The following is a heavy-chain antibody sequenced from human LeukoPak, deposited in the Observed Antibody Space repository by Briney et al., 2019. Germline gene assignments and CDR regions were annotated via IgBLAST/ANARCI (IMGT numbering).Heavy chain of an antibody. D-gene: IGHD3-10*01. J-gene: IGHJ4*02. Sequence: SETLSLTCAVYGGSFNGYYWSWIRQPPGKGLEWIGEINHSGSTNYNPSLKSRVTISVDTSKNQFSLKLSSVTAADTAVYYCARGLGLHYYGSGSSHRPLDYWGQGTLVTVSS. V-gene: IGHV4-34*01. CDR3: ARGLGLHYYGSGSSHRPLDY. CDR1: GGSFNGYY. CDR2: INHSGST.